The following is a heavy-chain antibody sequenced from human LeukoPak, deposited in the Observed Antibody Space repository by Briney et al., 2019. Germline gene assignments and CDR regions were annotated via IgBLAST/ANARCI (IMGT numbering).Heavy chain of an antibody. V-gene: IGHV3-21*01. CDR3: ARDRDSYYDSCGYYTPTWFDP. D-gene: IGHD3-22*01. CDR2: ISSSSSYI. Sequence: GGSLRLSCAASGFTFSSYSMNCVRQAPGEGLEWVSSISSSSSYIYYADSVKGRFTISRDNAKNSLYLQMNSLRAEDTAVYYCARDRDSYYDSCGYYTPTWFDPWGQGTLVTVSS. J-gene: IGHJ5*02. CDR1: GFTFSSYS.